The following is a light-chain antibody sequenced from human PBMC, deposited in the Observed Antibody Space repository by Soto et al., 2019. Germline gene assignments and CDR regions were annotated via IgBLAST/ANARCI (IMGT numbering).Light chain of an antibody. CDR2: GNS. J-gene: IGLJ3*02. V-gene: IGLV1-40*01. Sequence: QSVLTQPPSVSGAPGQRVTISCTGRSSNIGAGYGVHWYQHLPGTAPKLLIHGNSNRPSGVPDRFSGSKSGTSASLAITGLQAEDEADYYCQSYDSSLSGYWVFGGGTQLTVL. CDR1: SSNIGAGYG. CDR3: QSYDSSLSGYWV.